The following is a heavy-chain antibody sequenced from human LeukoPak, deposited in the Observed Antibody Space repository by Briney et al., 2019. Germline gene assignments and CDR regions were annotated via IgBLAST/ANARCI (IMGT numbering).Heavy chain of an antibody. CDR3: ARVIVGAPNKAFDI. CDR2: ISYDGSNK. D-gene: IGHD1-26*01. CDR1: GFTFSSYG. J-gene: IGHJ3*02. V-gene: IGHV3-30*03. Sequence: QAGGSLRLSCAASGFTFSSYGMHWVRQAPGKGLEWVAVISYDGSNKYYADSVKGRFTISRDNSKNTLYLQMNSLRAEDTAVYYCARVIVGAPNKAFDIWGQGTMVTVSS.